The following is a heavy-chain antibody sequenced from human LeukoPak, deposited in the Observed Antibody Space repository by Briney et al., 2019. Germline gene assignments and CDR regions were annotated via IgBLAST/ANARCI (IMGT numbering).Heavy chain of an antibody. V-gene: IGHV1-2*02. D-gene: IGHD3-22*01. Sequence: ASVKVSCKASGYTFTGYYMHWVRQAPGQGLEWMGWINPNSGGTNYAQKFQGRVTMTRDTSISTAYMELSRLRSDDTAVYYCARTYYYDSSGYLWAHGAAFDIWGQGTMVTVSS. CDR2: INPNSGGT. CDR1: GYTFTGYY. J-gene: IGHJ3*02. CDR3: ARTYYYDSSGYLWAHGAAFDI.